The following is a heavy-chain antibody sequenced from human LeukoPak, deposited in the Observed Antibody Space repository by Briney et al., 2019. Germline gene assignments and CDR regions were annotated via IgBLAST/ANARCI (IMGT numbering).Heavy chain of an antibody. Sequence: PGGSLRLSCAASGFTFNTYGTSWVRQAPGKGLEWVSGISGSGGATYYADSVKGRFTISRDDPHNTLYLQMNSLRAEDTAVYFCARGGVDYYGSGTYYLMYYFDYWGQGALVTVSS. V-gene: IGHV3-23*01. CDR2: ISGSGGAT. D-gene: IGHD3-10*01. J-gene: IGHJ4*02. CDR1: GFTFNTYG. CDR3: ARGGVDYYGSGTYYLMYYFDY.